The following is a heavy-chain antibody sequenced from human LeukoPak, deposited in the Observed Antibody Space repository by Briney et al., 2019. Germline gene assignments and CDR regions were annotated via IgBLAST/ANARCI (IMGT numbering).Heavy chain of an antibody. J-gene: IGHJ4*02. D-gene: IGHD2-15*01. CDR2: IYRSVTT. CDR1: GYSISRAFH. V-gene: IGHV4-38-2*02. Sequence: SETLSLTCSVSGYSISRAFHWGWIRQTPEKGLEWIGSIYRSVTTYYNPSLNSRVTISVDTSKNQFSLRLRSVTAADTAVYYCARAGAYCSGGNCYSDYWAREPWSPSPQ. CDR3: ARAGAYCSGGNCYSDY.